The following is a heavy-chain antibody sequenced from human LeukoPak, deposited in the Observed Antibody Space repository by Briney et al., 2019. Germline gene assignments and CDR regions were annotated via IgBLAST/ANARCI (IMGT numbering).Heavy chain of an antibody. V-gene: IGHV3-21*01. Sequence: GGSLRLSCAASGFTFSSYSMNWVRQGPGKGLEWVSSISSSSSYMYYTDSVKGRFTISRDNAKNSLYLQMNSLRADDTAVYYCARDQPPSGIVVVPAADYWGQGTLVTVSS. CDR3: ARDQPPSGIVVVPAADY. D-gene: IGHD2-2*01. CDR2: ISSSSSYM. J-gene: IGHJ4*02. CDR1: GFTFSSYS.